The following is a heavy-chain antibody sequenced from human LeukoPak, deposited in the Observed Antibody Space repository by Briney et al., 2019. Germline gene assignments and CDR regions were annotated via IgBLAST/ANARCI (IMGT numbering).Heavy chain of an antibody. CDR2: ISSSSSTI. Sequence: PGGSLRLSCAASGFSFSSYSMNWLRQASGKGLEWVSYISSSSSTIYYADSVKGRFTISRDNAKNSLYLQMNSLRAEDTAVYYCARREIYYYYYMDVWGKGTTVTVSS. CDR3: ARREIYYYYYMDV. V-gene: IGHV3-48*01. J-gene: IGHJ6*03. CDR1: GFSFSSYS.